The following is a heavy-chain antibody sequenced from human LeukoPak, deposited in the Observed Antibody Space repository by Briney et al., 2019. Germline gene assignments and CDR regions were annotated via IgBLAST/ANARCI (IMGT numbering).Heavy chain of an antibody. V-gene: IGHV3-48*02. CDR3: ARGSYYYDSSGYRREFDY. CDR1: GFTFSSYS. Sequence: GGSLRLSCAASGFTFSSYSMNWVGQAPGKGLDRVYYISSSSSTIYYADSVKGRFTISRDNAKNSLYLQMNSLRDEDTAVYYCARGSYYYDSSGYRREFDYWGQGTLVTVSS. D-gene: IGHD3-22*01. J-gene: IGHJ4*02. CDR2: ISSSSSTI.